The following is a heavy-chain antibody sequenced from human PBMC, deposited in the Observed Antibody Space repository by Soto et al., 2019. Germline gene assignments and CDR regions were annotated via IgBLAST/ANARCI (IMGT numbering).Heavy chain of an antibody. J-gene: IGHJ4*02. V-gene: IGHV4-4*02. CDR1: GGSIDSSNW. D-gene: IGHD3-10*01. CDR3: ARDPSRGLPDY. Sequence: QVQLQESGPGLVKPSGTLSLTCAVSGGSIDSSNWWSWVRQPPGKGLEWIGEIYHTGSTNYKPSLKSRVTISVDKSKNEFSLKLNSVTAADTAVYYFARDPSRGLPDYWGQGTLVTVSS. CDR2: IYHTGST.